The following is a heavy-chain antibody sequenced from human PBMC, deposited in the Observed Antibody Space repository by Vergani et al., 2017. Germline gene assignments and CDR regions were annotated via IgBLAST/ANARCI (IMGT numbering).Heavy chain of an antibody. CDR2: IIPILGIA. CDR1: GGTFSSYT. Sequence: QVQLVHSGAEVKKPGSSVKVSCKASGGTFSSYTISWVRQAPGQGLEWMGRIIPILGIANYAQKFQGRVTITADKSTSTAYMELSSLRSEDTAVYYCASEYCSSTSCYVGYFDYWGQGTLVTVSS. D-gene: IGHD2-2*01. V-gene: IGHV1-69*02. CDR3: ASEYCSSTSCYVGYFDY. J-gene: IGHJ4*02.